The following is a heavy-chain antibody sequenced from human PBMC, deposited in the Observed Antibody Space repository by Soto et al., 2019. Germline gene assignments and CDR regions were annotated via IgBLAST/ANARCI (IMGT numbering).Heavy chain of an antibody. V-gene: IGHV4-34*01. Sequence: QVQLQQWGAGLLKPSETLSLTCAVYGGSFSGYYWSWIRQPPGKGLEWIGEINHSGSTNYNPSLKSRVTISVDTSKNQFSLKLSSVTAADTAVYYCARGRCRQWLVHWGFDYWGQGTLVTVSS. J-gene: IGHJ4*02. CDR2: INHSGST. CDR3: ARGRCRQWLVHWGFDY. D-gene: IGHD6-19*01. CDR1: GGSFSGYY.